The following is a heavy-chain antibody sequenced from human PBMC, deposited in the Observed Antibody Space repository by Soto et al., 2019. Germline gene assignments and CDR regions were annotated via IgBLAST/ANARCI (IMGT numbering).Heavy chain of an antibody. CDR3: ARVHPVGAPNYFDY. CDR1: GFTFSSYS. V-gene: IGHV3-21*01. Sequence: GGSLRLSCAASGFTFSSYSMNWVRQAPGKGLEWVSSISSSSSYIYYADSVKGRFTISRDNAKNSLYLQMNSLRAEDTAVYYCARVHPVGAPNYFDYWGQGTLVTVSS. CDR2: ISSSSSYI. J-gene: IGHJ4*02. D-gene: IGHD1-26*01.